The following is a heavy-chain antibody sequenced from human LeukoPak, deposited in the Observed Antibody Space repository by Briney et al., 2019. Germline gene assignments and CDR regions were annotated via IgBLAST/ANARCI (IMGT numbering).Heavy chain of an antibody. Sequence: SETLSLTCTVSGGSISSSSYYWGWLRQPPGKGLEWIGSIYYSGSTYYNPSLKSRVTISVDTSKNQFSLKLTSVTAADTAVYYCASDMTTVTIDYWGQGTLVTVSS. CDR1: GGSISSSSYY. CDR3: ASDMTTVTIDY. J-gene: IGHJ4*02. CDR2: IYYSGST. D-gene: IGHD4-17*01. V-gene: IGHV4-39*01.